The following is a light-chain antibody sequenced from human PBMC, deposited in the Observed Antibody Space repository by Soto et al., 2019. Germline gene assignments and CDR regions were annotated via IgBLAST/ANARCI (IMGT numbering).Light chain of an antibody. CDR3: QQYSNWPRT. J-gene: IGKJ1*01. V-gene: IGKV3-15*01. CDR1: QTVSNSY. CDR2: GAS. Sequence: DIVLTQSPATLSVSPGERATLSFRASQTVSNSYLAWYQQKPGQAPRLLIYGASTRAAGIPPRFSGGGSGTEFTLTISSLQSEDFAVYYCQQYSNWPRTFGRGTKVEIK.